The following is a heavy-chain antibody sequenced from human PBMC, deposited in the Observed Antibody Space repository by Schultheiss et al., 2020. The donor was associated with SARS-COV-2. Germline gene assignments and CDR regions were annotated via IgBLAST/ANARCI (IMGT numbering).Heavy chain of an antibody. CDR2: ISAYNGNT. D-gene: IGHD1-7*01. Sequence: ASVKVSCKASGYTFTSYGISWVRQAPGQGLEWMGWISAYNGNTNYAQKLQGRVTITRDTSASTAYMELSSLRSEDTAVYYCNYVPGGSYYYYGMDVWGQGTTVTVSS. CDR3: NYVPGGSYYYYGMDV. CDR1: GYTFTSYG. V-gene: IGHV1-18*01. J-gene: IGHJ6*02.